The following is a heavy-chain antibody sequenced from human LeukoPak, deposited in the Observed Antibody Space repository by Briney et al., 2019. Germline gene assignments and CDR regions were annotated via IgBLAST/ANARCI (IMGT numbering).Heavy chain of an antibody. D-gene: IGHD2-15*01. CDR3: ARGSRTITPCYIRAQFFQY. V-gene: IGHV3-21*01. CDR1: GFTFSN. CDR2: ISAGSDYI. J-gene: IGHJ1*01. Sequence: GGSLRLSCEASGFTFSNMNWVRQAPGEGLEWVSSISAGSDYIYYADSVKGRFTVSRDNARNSLNLQMNSLRVEDTAVYYCARGSRTITPCYIRAQFFQYWGQGTLVTVSS.